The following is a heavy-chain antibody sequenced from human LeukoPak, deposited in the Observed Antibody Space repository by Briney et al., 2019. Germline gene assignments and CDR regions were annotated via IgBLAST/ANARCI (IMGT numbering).Heavy chain of an antibody. CDR2: INSDGSIT. J-gene: IGHJ4*02. V-gene: IGHV3-74*01. D-gene: IGHD4-11*01. CDR1: GFTFSSYW. CDR3: ARDYNNYPSY. Sequence: GGSLRLSCAASGFTFSSYWMHWVRQAPGKGLVWVSCINSDGSITSYADSVKGRFTISRDSAKNTLYLQMNSLRAEDTAVYYCARDYNNYPSYWGQGTLVTVSS.